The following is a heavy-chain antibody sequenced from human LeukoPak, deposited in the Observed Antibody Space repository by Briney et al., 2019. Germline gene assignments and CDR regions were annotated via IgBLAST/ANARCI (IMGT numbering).Heavy chain of an antibody. V-gene: IGHV4-39*01. CDR2: LFYSGGT. CDR3: ARHSRYGLYYFDY. Sequence: SETLSLTCTVSGGSISSSSYYWGWIRQPPGKGLEWIVSLFYSGGTYYDPSLKSRVTISVDTSKNQFSLKVTSVTAADTAVYYCARHSRYGLYYFDYWGQGTLVTVSS. CDR1: GGSISSSSYY. J-gene: IGHJ4*02. D-gene: IGHD5-18*01.